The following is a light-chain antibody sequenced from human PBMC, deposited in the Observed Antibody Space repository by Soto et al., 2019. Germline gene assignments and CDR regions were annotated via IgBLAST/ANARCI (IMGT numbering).Light chain of an antibody. CDR2: AAS. CDR1: QDISTH. Sequence: IQLTQSPSSLSASVGDRVTISCRASQDISTHLAWFAQKPGRAPQLLIYAASTLHSGVPSRFSGSGSGTDFTLTISSLQPEDFATYYCQQSYSTPPTFGQGTRLEIK. V-gene: IGKV1-39*01. J-gene: IGKJ5*01. CDR3: QQSYSTPPT.